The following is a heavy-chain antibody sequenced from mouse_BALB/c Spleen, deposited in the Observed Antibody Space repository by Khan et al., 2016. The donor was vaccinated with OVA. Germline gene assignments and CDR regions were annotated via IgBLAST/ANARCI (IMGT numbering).Heavy chain of an antibody. V-gene: IGHV1-7*01. J-gene: IGHJ2*01. CDR1: GYTFSTYW. CDR2: FNPSTDYA. D-gene: IGHD1-1*01. CDR3: TRVGSYYGSTFVF. Sequence: QVQLKESGAELAKPGASVKMSCKASGYTFSTYWMHWVKQRPGQGLEWIGYFNPSTDYADFNQKFKDKATLTADKSSSTAFMQLSSLTSEDSAVYYCTRVGSYYGSTFVFWGQGTTLTVSS.